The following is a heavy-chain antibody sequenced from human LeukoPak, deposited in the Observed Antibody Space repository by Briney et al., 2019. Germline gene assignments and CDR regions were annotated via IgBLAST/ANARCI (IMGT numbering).Heavy chain of an antibody. J-gene: IGHJ4*02. CDR1: GGSIITNSYY. CDR3: AREILCDSTGYDV. D-gene: IGHD3-22*01. Sequence: SETLSLTCTVSGGSIITNSYYFGWIRQPPGKGLEWIGSIYYSGSTYYNPSLRNRFTISVDTSKNQFSLKLRSVTAADTAVYYCAREILCDSTGYDVWGQGTLVTVSS. V-gene: IGHV4-39*07. CDR2: IYYSGST.